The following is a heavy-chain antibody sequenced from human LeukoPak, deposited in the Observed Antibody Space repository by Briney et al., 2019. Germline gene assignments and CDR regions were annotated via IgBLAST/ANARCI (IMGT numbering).Heavy chain of an antibody. CDR3: ARGNVLLWFGEFRY. CDR1: GGTFSSYA. CDR2: IIPIFGTA. J-gene: IGHJ4*02. D-gene: IGHD3-10*01. V-gene: IGHV1-69*13. Sequence: ASVKVSCKASGGTFSSYAISWVRQAPGQGLEWMGGIIPIFGTANYAQKFQGRVTITADESTSTAYMELSSLRSEDTAVYYCARGNVLLWFGEFRYWGQGTLVTVSS.